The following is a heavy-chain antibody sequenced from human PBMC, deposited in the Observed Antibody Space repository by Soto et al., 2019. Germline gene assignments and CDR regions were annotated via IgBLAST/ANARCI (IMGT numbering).Heavy chain of an antibody. CDR3: ARGGPPIDY. J-gene: IGHJ4*02. CDR1: GFTFTRYG. Sequence: GXSVKVSCKASGFTFTRYGISWVRQAPGQRLEWMXWINDXNGNTKYSQKXXGRVTITXXKSESTAYMELSSMRSEDTAVYYCARGGPPIDYWGQGTLVTVSS. CDR2: INDXNGNT. D-gene: IGHD3-10*01. V-gene: IGHV1-3*01.